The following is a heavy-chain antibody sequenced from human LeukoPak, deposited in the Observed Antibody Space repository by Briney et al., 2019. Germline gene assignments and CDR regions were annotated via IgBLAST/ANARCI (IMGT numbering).Heavy chain of an antibody. CDR2: IRYDGSKT. J-gene: IGHJ5*02. V-gene: IGHV3-30*02. CDR1: GFTFSTYG. CDR3: ANSAFLTNWFDP. Sequence: GGSLRLSCAASGFTFSTYGIHWARQAPGKGLEWVAFIRYDGSKTHYADSVKGRFTISRDNSKNTLYLQMNSLRAEDTAVYYCANSAFLTNWFDPWGQGILVTVSS. D-gene: IGHD3-16*01.